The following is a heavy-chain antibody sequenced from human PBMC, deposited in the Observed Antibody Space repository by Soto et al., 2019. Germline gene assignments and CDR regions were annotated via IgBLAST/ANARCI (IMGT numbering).Heavy chain of an antibody. J-gene: IGHJ6*03. Sequence: GGSLRLSCAASGFTFDDYAMHWVRQAPGKGLEWVSGISWNSGSIGYADSVKGRFTISRDNAKNSLYLQMNSLRAEDTALYYCAKVGGYDPKTLGAGKDYYYYMDVWGKGTTVTVSS. D-gene: IGHD5-12*01. CDR3: AKVGGYDPKTLGAGKDYYYYMDV. V-gene: IGHV3-9*01. CDR2: ISWNSGSI. CDR1: GFTFDDYA.